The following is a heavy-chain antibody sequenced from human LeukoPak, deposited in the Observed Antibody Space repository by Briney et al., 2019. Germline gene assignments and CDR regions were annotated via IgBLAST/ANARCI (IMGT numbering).Heavy chain of an antibody. D-gene: IGHD2-21*01. V-gene: IGHV3-23*01. J-gene: IGHJ6*03. CDR1: GGSFSGYY. Sequence: PSETLSLTCAVYGGSFSGYYWSWVRQAPGKGLEWVSGISGSGDTTYYADSVKGRFTISRDNSRNTLYLQMNSLRAEDTALYYCATFRSLYFYMDVWGKGTTVTISS. CDR3: ATFRSLYFYMDV. CDR2: ISGSGDTT.